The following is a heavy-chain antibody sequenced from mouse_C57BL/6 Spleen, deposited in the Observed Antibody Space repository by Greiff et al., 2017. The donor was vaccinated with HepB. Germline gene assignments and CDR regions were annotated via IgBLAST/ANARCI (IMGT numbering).Heavy chain of an antibody. J-gene: IGHJ4*01. CDR2: IHPNSGST. CDR1: GYTFTSYW. Sequence: QVQLQQPGAELVKPGASVKLSCKASGYTFTSYWMHWVKQRPGQGLEWIGMIHPNSGSTNYNEKFKSKATLTVDKSSSTAYMQLSSLTSEDSAVYYCARLGNYVEDAMDYWGQGTSVTVSS. D-gene: IGHD2-1*01. CDR3: ARLGNYVEDAMDY. V-gene: IGHV1-64*01.